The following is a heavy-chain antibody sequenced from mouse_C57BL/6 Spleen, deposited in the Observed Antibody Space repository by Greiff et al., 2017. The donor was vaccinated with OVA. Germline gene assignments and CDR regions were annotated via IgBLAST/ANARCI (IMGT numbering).Heavy chain of an antibody. CDR1: GYTFTSYW. CDR2: IYPGSGST. V-gene: IGHV1-55*01. CDR3: AIITTVVATGGY. J-gene: IGHJ2*01. D-gene: IGHD1-1*01. Sequence: QVQLQQPGAELVKPGASVKMSCKASGYTFTSYWITWVKQRPGQGLEWIGDIYPGSGSTNYNEKFTSRATLTVDTSSSTAYIQLSSLTSEDAAVDYCAIITTVVATGGYWGQGTTLTVSS.